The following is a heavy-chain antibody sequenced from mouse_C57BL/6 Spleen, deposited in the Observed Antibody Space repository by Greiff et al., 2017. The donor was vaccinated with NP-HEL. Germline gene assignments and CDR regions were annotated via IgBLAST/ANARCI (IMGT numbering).Heavy chain of an antibody. CDR3: ASLTGRATWFAY. CDR2: IRNKANGYTT. Sequence: EVKLMESGGGLVQPGGSLSLSCAASGFTFTDYYMSWVRQPPGKALEWLGFIRNKANGYTTEYSASVKGRFTISRDNSQSILYLQMNALRAEDSATYYCASLTGRATWFAYWGQGTLVTVSA. J-gene: IGHJ3*01. CDR1: GFTFTDYY. V-gene: IGHV7-3*01.